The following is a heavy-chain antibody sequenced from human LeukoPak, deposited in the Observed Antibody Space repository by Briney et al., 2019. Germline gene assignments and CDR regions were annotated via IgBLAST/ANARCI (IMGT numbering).Heavy chain of an antibody. D-gene: IGHD6-13*01. J-gene: IGHJ4*02. V-gene: IGHV4-34*01. CDR3: ARNRGSPPAIAAAGTDY. CDR2: INHSGST. CDR1: GGSFSGYY. Sequence: SETLSLTCAVYGGSFSGYYWSWIRQPPGKGLEWIGEINHSGSTNYNPSLKSRVTISVDTSKNQFSLKLSSVTAADTAVYYCARNRGSPPAIAAAGTDYWGQETLVTVSS.